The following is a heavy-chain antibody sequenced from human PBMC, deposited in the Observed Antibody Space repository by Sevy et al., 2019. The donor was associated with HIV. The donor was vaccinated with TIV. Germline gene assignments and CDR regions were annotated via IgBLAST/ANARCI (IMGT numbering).Heavy chain of an antibody. V-gene: IGHV3-20*04. J-gene: IGHJ3*02. CDR3: AREAIAGAGTDAFDI. Sequence: GGSLRLSCAASGFTFDDYGMSWVRQAPGKGLEWVSGFNWNGDRTGYADSVKGRFTISRDNAKNSLYLQMNSLRVEDTALDYCAREAIAGAGTDAFDIWGQGTLVTVSS. CDR2: FNWNGDRT. D-gene: IGHD6-19*01. CDR1: GFTFDDYG.